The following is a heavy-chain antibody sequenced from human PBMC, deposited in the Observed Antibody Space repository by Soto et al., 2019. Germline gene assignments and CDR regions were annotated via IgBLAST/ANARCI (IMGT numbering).Heavy chain of an antibody. Sequence: SGPTLVNPTQTLTLTCTFSGFSLSTSGVGVGWIRQPPGKALEWLALIYWNDDKRYSPSLKSRLTITKDTSKNQVVLTMTSMDPVDTATYYRAHSRGTYYDILTGYPRPWFDPWGQGTLVTVSS. J-gene: IGHJ5*02. CDR2: IYWNDDK. D-gene: IGHD3-9*01. CDR3: AHSRGTYYDILTGYPRPWFDP. V-gene: IGHV2-5*01. CDR1: GFSLSTSGVG.